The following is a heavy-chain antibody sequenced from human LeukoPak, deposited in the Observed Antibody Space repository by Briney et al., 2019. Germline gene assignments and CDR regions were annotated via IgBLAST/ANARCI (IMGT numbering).Heavy chain of an antibody. J-gene: IGHJ6*02. Sequence: ASVKVSCKASGYTFTSYGISWVRQAPGQGLEWMGWISAYNGNTNYAQKLQGRVTMTTDTSTSTAYMELRSLRSDDTAVYYCARYAEYYYDSSGYYYSCYYYGMDVWGQGTTVTVSS. CDR2: ISAYNGNT. CDR1: GYTFTSYG. CDR3: ARYAEYYYDSSGYYYSCYYYGMDV. V-gene: IGHV1-18*01. D-gene: IGHD3-22*01.